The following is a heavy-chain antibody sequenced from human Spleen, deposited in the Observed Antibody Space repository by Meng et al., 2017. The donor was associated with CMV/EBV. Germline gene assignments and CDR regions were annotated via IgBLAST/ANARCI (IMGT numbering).Heavy chain of an antibody. Sequence: GGSLRLSCAASGFSFSTYDMHWVRQAPGKGLEWVAFIRYYGSNEYYAASVRGRFTISRDNSKNALFLQINSLRAEDTAVYYCAKSDYPYSFDHWGQGTLVTVSS. V-gene: IGHV3-30*02. D-gene: IGHD3-10*01. J-gene: IGHJ4*02. CDR2: IRYYGSNE. CDR1: GFSFSTYD. CDR3: AKSDYPYSFDH.